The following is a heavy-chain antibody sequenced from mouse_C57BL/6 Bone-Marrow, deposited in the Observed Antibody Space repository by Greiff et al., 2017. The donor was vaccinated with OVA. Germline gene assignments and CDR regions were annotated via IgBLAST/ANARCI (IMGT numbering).Heavy chain of an antibody. V-gene: IGHV5-16*01. CDR3: ARAPLFDY. J-gene: IGHJ2*01. Sequence: EVKLMESEGGLVQPGSSMKLSCTASGFTFSDYYMAWVRQVPEKGLEWVANINYDGSSTYYLDSLKSRFIISRDNAKNILYLQMSSLKSEDTATYYCARAPLFDYWGQGTTLTVSS. CDR1: GFTFSDYY. CDR2: INYDGSST. D-gene: IGHD6-1*01.